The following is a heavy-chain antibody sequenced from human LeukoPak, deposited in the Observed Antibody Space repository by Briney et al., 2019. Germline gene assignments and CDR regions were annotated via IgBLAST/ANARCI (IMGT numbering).Heavy chain of an antibody. Sequence: ASVKVSCKASGYTFTSYDINWVRQATRQGPEWMGWMNPNSGNTGYAQKFQGRVTITRNTSISTAYMELSSLRSEDTAVYYCARAYYDFWSGPNSFDPWGQGTLVTVSS. D-gene: IGHD3-3*01. J-gene: IGHJ5*02. CDR3: ARAYYDFWSGPNSFDP. V-gene: IGHV1-8*03. CDR2: MNPNSGNT. CDR1: GYTFTSYD.